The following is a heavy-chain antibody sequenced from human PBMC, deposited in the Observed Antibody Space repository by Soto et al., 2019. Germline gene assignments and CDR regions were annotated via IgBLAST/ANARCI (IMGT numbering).Heavy chain of an antibody. Sequence: PSETLSLTCTVSGGSISSGDYYWSWIRQPPGKGLEWIGYIYYSGSTYYNPSLKSRVTISVDTSKDQFSLKLSSVTAADTAVYYCARDGSAGTDDYGMDVWGQGTTVTVSS. J-gene: IGHJ6*02. D-gene: IGHD1-1*01. CDR3: ARDGSAGTDDYGMDV. V-gene: IGHV4-30-4*01. CDR2: IYYSGST. CDR1: GGSISSGDYY.